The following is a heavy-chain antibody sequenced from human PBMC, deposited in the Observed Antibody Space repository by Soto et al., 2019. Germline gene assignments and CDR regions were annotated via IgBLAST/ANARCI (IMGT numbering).Heavy chain of an antibody. CDR3: ARIIAAAGTGWFDL. J-gene: IGHJ5*02. CDR2: IYYSGST. V-gene: IGHV4-59*08. CDR1: GGSISSYY. Sequence: SSETLSLTCTVSGGSISSYYWSWIRQPPWKGLEWIGYIYYSGSTNYNPSLKSRVTISVDTSKNQFSLKLSSVTAADTAVYYCARIIAAAGTGWFDLWGQGTLVTVSS. D-gene: IGHD6-13*01.